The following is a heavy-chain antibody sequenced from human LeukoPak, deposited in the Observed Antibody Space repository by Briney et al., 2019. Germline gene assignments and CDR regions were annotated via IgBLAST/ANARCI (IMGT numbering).Heavy chain of an antibody. J-gene: IGHJ3*02. CDR1: GFTFSSYW. V-gene: IGHV3-7*01. CDR2: IKQDGSEK. Sequence: GGSLRLSCAASGFTFSSYWMSWVRQAPGKGLEWVANIKQDGSEKYYVDSVKGRFTISRDNAKNSLYLQMNSLRAEDTAVYYCARDRHPVYSGYDHEAFDIWGQGTMVTVSS. CDR3: ARDRHPVYSGYDHEAFDI. D-gene: IGHD5-12*01.